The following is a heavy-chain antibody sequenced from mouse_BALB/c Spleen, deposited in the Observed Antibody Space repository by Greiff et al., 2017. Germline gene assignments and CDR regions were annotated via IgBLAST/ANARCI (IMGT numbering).Heavy chain of an antibody. D-gene: IGHD2-2*01. CDR3: ARFPYGYDGFAY. CDR2: INPSTGYT. CDR1: GYTFTSYW. Sequence: QVKLQQSGAELAKPGASVKMSCKASGYTFTSYWMHWVKQRPGQGLEWIGYINPSTGYTEYNQKFKDKATLTADKSSSTAYMQLSSLTSEDSAVYYCARFPYGYDGFAYWGQGTLVTVSA. J-gene: IGHJ3*01. V-gene: IGHV1-7*01.